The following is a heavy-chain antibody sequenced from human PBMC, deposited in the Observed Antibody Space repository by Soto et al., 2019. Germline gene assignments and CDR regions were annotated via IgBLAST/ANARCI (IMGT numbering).Heavy chain of an antibody. D-gene: IGHD6-19*01. Sequence: GGSLRLSCAASGFTFSNYYMSWIRQSPGKGLEWVSYISSSGSTIYYADSVKGRFTISRDNAKNSLYLQMNSLRAEDTAVYYCARDQIAVAGHTPPDYWGQGTLVTVSS. J-gene: IGHJ4*02. V-gene: IGHV3-11*01. CDR3: ARDQIAVAGHTPPDY. CDR1: GFTFSNYY. CDR2: ISSSGSTI.